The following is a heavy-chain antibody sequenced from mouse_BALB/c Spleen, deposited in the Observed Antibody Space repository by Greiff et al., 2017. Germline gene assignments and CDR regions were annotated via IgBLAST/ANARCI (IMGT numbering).Heavy chain of an antibody. V-gene: IGHV2-9*02. CDR3: ARDPGYDGGYFEV. D-gene: IGHD2-2*01. CDR1: GFSLTSYG. CDR2: IWAGGST. Sequence: VKLMESGPGLVAPSQSLSITCTVSGFSLTSYGVHWVRQPPGKGLEWLGVIWAGGSTNYNSALMSRLSISKDNSKSQVFLKMNSLQTDDTAMYYCARDPGYDGGYFEVWGAGTTVTVSS. J-gene: IGHJ1*01.